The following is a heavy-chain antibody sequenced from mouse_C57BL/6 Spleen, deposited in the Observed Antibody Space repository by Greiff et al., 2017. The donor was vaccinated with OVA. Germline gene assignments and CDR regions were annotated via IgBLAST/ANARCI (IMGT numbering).Heavy chain of an antibody. Sequence: VQLQQSGPGLVKPSQSLSLTCSVTGYSITSGYYWNWIRQFPGNKLEWMGYISYDGSNNYNPSLKNRISITRDTSKNQFFLKLNSVTTEDTATYYCAREGSNYGDYFDYWGQGTTLTVSS. CDR1: GYSITSGYY. J-gene: IGHJ2*01. D-gene: IGHD2-5*01. CDR2: ISYDGSN. CDR3: AREGSNYGDYFDY. V-gene: IGHV3-6*01.